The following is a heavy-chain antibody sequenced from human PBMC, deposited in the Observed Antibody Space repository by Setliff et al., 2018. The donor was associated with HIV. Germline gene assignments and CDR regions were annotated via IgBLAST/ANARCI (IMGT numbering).Heavy chain of an antibody. CDR3: ARAYNVYDYRFDSSGYDY. Sequence: PGGSLRLSCVASGLTFNRYWMSWVRQVPGKGLKWVSNIKFDGSESHYADSVKGRFIASTDNAKNSLFLQMNSLKAEDTAVYYCARAYNVYDYRFDSSGYDYWGQGTLVTVSS. CDR1: GLTFNRYW. CDR2: IKFDGSES. J-gene: IGHJ4*02. D-gene: IGHD3-22*01. V-gene: IGHV3-7*03.